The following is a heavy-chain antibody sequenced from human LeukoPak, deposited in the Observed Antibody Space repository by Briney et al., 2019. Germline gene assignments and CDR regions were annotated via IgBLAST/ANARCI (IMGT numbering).Heavy chain of an antibody. V-gene: IGHV4-31*03. J-gene: IGHJ5*02. D-gene: IGHD5-12*01. CDR1: GGSISSGGYY. CDR3: ASLYSGYAGGWFDP. Sequence: PSETLSLTCTVSGGSISSGGYYWSWIRQHPGKGLEWIGYIYYSGSTYYNPSLKSRVTISVDTSKNQFSLKLSSVTAADTAVYYCASLYSGYAGGWFDPWGQGTLVTVSS. CDR2: IYYSGST.